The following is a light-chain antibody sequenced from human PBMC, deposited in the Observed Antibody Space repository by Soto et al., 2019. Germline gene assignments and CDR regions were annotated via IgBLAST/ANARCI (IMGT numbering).Light chain of an antibody. V-gene: IGKV1-5*03. CDR1: QGISSW. J-gene: IGKJ1*01. CDR2: KAS. CDR3: QQSGDTPPWT. Sequence: IQCTDSPCFLSASEGYRFTITFRGSQGISSWLAWYQQKPGKAPKLLIYKASTLKSGVPSRFSGSGSGTEFTLTISSLQPDDFATYYCQQSGDTPPWTFGQGTKVDVK.